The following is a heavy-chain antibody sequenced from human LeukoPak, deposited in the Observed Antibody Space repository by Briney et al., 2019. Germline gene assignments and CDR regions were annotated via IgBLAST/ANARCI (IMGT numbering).Heavy chain of an antibody. V-gene: IGHV3-30*18. CDR3: ANLHGVLGFYGMDV. CDR2: ISYDGSNK. Sequence: GGSLRLSCAASGFTLSSYGMHWVRQAPGKGLEWVAVISYDGSNKYYADSVKGRFTISRDNSKNTLYLQMNSLRAEDTAVYYCANLHGVLGFYGMDVWGQGTTVTVSS. D-gene: IGHD2-8*01. J-gene: IGHJ6*02. CDR1: GFTLSSYG.